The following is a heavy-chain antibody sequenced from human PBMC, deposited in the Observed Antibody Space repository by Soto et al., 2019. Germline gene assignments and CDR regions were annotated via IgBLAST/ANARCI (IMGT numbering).Heavy chain of an antibody. J-gene: IGHJ4*02. D-gene: IGHD3-10*01. V-gene: IGHV3-9*01. CDR1: GFSFDDYA. CDR3: SKGTYYASGSYYFDY. CDR2: IGWNSGSV. Sequence: PGGSLRLSCVGSGFSFDDYAMHWVRQAPGKGLEWVSSIGWNSGSVGYADSVRGRFTISRDNAKNSLYLQMNSLRVEDTAFYFCSKGTYYASGSYYFDYWGQGSLVTVSS.